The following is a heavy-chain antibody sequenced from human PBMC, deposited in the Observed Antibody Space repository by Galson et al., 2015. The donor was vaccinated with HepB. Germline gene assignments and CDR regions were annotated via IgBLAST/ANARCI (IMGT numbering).Heavy chain of an antibody. CDR2: ISGSGGST. V-gene: IGHV3-23*01. CDR3: AKEISSGWNFDY. CDR1: GFTFSSYW. D-gene: IGHD6-19*01. J-gene: IGHJ4*02. Sequence: SLRLSCAASGFTFSSYWMNWVRQAPGKGLERVSAISGSGGSTYYADSVKGRFTISRDNSKNTLYLQMNSLRAEDTAVYYCAKEISSGWNFDYWGQGTLVTVSS.